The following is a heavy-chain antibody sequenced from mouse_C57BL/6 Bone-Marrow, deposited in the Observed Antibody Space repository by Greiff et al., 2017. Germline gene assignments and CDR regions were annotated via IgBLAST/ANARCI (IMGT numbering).Heavy chain of an antibody. CDR2: ISSGSSTI. J-gene: IGHJ2*01. V-gene: IGHV5-17*01. Sequence: EVQVVESGGGLVKPGGSLKLSCAASGFTFSDYGMHWVRQAPEKGLEWVAYISSGSSTIYYADTVKGRFTISRDNAKNTLFLQMTSLRSEDTAMYYCARENYYGSSYKRKSYYFDYWGQGTTLTVSS. D-gene: IGHD1-1*01. CDR1: GFTFSDYG. CDR3: ARENYYGSSYKRKSYYFDY.